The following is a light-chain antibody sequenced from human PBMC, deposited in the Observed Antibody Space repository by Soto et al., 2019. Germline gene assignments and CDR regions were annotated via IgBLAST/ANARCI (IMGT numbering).Light chain of an antibody. Sequence: QSVLTQPPSASWSPGHSVTISCTGTSSEVGGYNYASWYQQHPGKAPKLMIYAVSKRPSGVPDRFSGSKSGNTASLTVSGLQAEDVADYYCSSYAGSNNFVFGGGTKVTVL. V-gene: IGLV2-8*01. CDR2: AVS. CDR1: SSEVGGYNY. J-gene: IGLJ2*01. CDR3: SSYAGSNNFV.